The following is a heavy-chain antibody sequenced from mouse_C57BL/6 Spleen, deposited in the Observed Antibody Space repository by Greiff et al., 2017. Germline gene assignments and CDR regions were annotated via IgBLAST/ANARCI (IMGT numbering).Heavy chain of an antibody. Sequence: QVQLKQSGPELVKPGASVKLSCKASGYTFTSYDINWVKQRPGQGLEWIGWIYPRDGSTKYNEKFKGKATLTVDTSSSTAYMELHSLTSEDSAVYFCARKKTTVVATECDYWGQGTTLTVSS. CDR2: IYPRDGST. J-gene: IGHJ2*01. CDR3: ARKKTTVVATECDY. CDR1: GYTFTSYD. D-gene: IGHD1-1*01. V-gene: IGHV1-85*01.